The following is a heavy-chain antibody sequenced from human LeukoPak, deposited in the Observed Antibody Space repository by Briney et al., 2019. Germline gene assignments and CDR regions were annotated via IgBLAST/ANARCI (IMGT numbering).Heavy chain of an antibody. V-gene: IGHV3-20*04. CDR3: AKSGYNRFDY. D-gene: IGHD5-24*01. CDR2: INRNGDIS. CDR1: GFTLEDFG. Sequence: GGSLRLSCEASGFTLEDFGMSWVRQVPGKGLEWVAGINRNGDISGHADSVKGRFTISRDNAKNSLYLQMNSLRADDTAVYYCAKSGYNRFDYWGQGTLVTVSS. J-gene: IGHJ4*02.